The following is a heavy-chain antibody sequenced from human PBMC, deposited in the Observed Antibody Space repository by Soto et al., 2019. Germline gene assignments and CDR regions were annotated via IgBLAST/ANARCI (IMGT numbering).Heavy chain of an antibody. J-gene: IGHJ3*02. CDR2: ISSSSSYI. CDR3: ARDQNTMIVARSDAFDI. CDR1: GFTFSSCS. V-gene: IGHV3-21*01. D-gene: IGHD3-22*01. Sequence: GGSLRLSCAASGFTFSSCSMNWVRQAPGKGLEWVSSISSSSSYIYYADSVKGRFTISRDNAKNSLYLQMNSLRAEDTAVYYCARDQNTMIVARSDAFDIWGQGTMVTVSS.